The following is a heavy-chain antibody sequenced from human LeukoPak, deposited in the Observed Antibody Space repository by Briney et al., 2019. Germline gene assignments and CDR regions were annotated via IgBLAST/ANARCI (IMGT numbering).Heavy chain of an antibody. V-gene: IGHV3-23*01. Sequence: GGSLRLSCAASGFTFSSYAMSWVRQAPGKGLEWVSAISGSGGSTYYADSVKGRFTISRHNSRNTLYLQMNSLRAEDTAVYYCAEGRLWFGEQLITDYWGQGTLVTVSS. D-gene: IGHD3-10*01. J-gene: IGHJ4*02. CDR1: GFTFSSYA. CDR2: ISGSGGST. CDR3: AEGRLWFGEQLITDY.